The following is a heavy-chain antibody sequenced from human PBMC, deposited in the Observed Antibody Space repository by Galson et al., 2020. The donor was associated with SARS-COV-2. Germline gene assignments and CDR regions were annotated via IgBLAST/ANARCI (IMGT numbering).Heavy chain of an antibody. V-gene: IGHV1-18*01. J-gene: IGHJ4*02. D-gene: IGHD2-2*01. CDR3: ARDAGVVVLQAADVDN. CDR2: ISAYNGNT. Sequence: ASENVSCKASGYTFTSYCISWVRQAPGPGLEWMGWISAYNGNTNYAQKLQGRVTMTTDTSTSTAYMELRSLRSDDTAVYYCARDAGVVVLQAADVDNWGQGTLVTVSS. CDR1: GYTFTSYC.